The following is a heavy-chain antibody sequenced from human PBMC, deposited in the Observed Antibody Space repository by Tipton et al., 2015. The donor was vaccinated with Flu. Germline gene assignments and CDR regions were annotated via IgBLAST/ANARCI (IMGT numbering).Heavy chain of an antibody. CDR1: RFSANSIVY. V-gene: IGHV4-38-2*01. J-gene: IGHJ4*02. Sequence: TLSLTCSVSRFSANSIVYWGWIRQPPGKGLEWLGRFYPSGTSYYNPSLKSRVAISLDTSKNHFSLNLASVTAGDSAVYYCARLEGAFEGGHCVGSNCWVNFWGQGTLVTVSS. CDR3: ARLEGAFEGGHCVGSNCWVNF. CDR2: FYPSGTS. D-gene: IGHD2-21*01.